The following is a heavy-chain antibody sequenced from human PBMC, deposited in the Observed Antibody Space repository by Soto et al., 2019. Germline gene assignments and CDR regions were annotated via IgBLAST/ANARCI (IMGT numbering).Heavy chain of an antibody. CDR2: IWYDGSNK. CDR1: GFTFSSYG. D-gene: IGHD2-15*01. Sequence: QVQLVESGGGVVQPGRSLRLSCAASGFTFSSYGMHWVRQAPGKGLEWVAVIWYDGSNKYYADSVKGRFTISRDNSKNTLYLQMNSLRAEDTAVYYCAREARRGYCIGGSCYSRRYYFDYWGQGTLVTVSS. J-gene: IGHJ4*02. CDR3: AREARRGYCIGGSCYSRRYYFDY. V-gene: IGHV3-33*01.